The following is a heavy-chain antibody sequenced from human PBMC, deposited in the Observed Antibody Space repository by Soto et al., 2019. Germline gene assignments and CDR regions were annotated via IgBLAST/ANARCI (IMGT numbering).Heavy chain of an antibody. CDR3: ARSNLRGYSGYDLVDFDY. J-gene: IGHJ4*02. CDR1: GDSVSSNSAA. D-gene: IGHD5-12*01. CDR2: TYYRSKWYN. V-gene: IGHV6-1*01. Sequence: SETLSLTCAISGDSVSSNSAAWNWIRQSPSRGLEWLGRTYYRSKWYNDYAVSVKSRITINPDTSKNQFSLQLNSVTPEDTAVYYCARSNLRGYSGYDLVDFDYWGQGTLVTVSS.